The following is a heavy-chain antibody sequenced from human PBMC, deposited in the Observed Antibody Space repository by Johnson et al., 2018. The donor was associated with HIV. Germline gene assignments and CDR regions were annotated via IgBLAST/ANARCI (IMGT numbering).Heavy chain of an antibody. J-gene: IGHJ3*02. CDR1: GFTFSYAW. CDR3: AKDPGYGDYVGDAFDI. Sequence: QVQLVGSGGNLVKPGGSLRLSCAASGFTFSYAWMSWVRQAPGKGLEWVSSISGSSSAIYYADSVKGRFTISRDNARTSLYLQMNSLRAEDTAVYYCAKDPGYGDYVGDAFDIWGQGTMVTVSS. CDR2: ISGSSSAI. V-gene: IGHV3-11*04. D-gene: IGHD4-17*01.